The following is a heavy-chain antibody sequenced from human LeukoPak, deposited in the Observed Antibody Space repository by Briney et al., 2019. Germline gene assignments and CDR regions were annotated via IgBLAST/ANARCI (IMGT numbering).Heavy chain of an antibody. J-gene: IGHJ4*02. D-gene: IGHD3-16*01. CDR1: GGSFSGYY. CDR3: AGGWGNFDY. Sequence: SETLSLTCAVYGGSFSGYYWSWIRQPPGKGLEWIGEINHSGSTNYNPSLKSRVTISVDTSKNQFSLKLSSVTAADTAVYYCAGGWGNFDYWGQGTLVTVSS. V-gene: IGHV4-34*01. CDR2: INHSGST.